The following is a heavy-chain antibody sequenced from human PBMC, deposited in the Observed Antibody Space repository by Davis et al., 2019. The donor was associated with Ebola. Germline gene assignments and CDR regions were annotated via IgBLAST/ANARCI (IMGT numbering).Heavy chain of an antibody. CDR2: ISSSSSYT. D-gene: IGHD3-3*01. V-gene: IGHV3-11*06. CDR1: GFTFSDYY. Sequence: GESLKISCAASGFTFSDYYMSWIRQAPGKGLEWVSYISSSSSYTNYADSVKGRFTISRDNAKNSLYLQMNSLRAEDTAVYYCARVVRDSPRGFWSGYTLDYWGQGTLVTVSS. J-gene: IGHJ4*02. CDR3: ARVVRDSPRGFWSGYTLDY.